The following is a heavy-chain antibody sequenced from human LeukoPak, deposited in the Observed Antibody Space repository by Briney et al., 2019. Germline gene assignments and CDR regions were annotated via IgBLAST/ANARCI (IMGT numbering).Heavy chain of an antibody. CDR3: ARDLKTGYSSSWYYFDY. Sequence: PGGSLRLSCAASGFTFSSYWMSWVRQAPGKGLEWVANIKQDGSEKYYVDSVQGRFTISRDNAKNSLYLQMNSLRAEDTAVYYCARDLKTGYSSSWYYFDYWGQGTLVTVSS. D-gene: IGHD6-13*01. J-gene: IGHJ4*02. CDR1: GFTFSSYW. V-gene: IGHV3-7*05. CDR2: IKQDGSEK.